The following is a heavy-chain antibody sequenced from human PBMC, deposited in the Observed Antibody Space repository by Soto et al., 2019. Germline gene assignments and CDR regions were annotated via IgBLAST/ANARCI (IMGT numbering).Heavy chain of an antibody. J-gene: IGHJ6*02. V-gene: IGHV1-69*01. CDR2: IIPIPGTA. CDR1: GGTFGSYA. Sequence: QVQLVQSGAEVKKPGSSVKVSCKASGGTFGSYAISWVRQAPGQGLEWMGGIIPIPGTANYAQKFQGRVTIAADESTSPAYMELSSLRSEDTAVYYCARSQGSSTSLEISSYCYYGMDVWGHGTTVTVSS. CDR3: ARSQGSSTSLEISSYCYYGMDV. D-gene: IGHD2-2*01.